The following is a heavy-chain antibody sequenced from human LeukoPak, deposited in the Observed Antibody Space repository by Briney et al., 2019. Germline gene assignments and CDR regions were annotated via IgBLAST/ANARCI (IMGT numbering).Heavy chain of an antibody. Sequence: GGSLRLSCAASGFTFSSYSMNWVRQAPGKGLEWVSYISSSSSTIYYADSVKGRFTISRDNAKNSLYLQMNSLRAEDTAVYYCARVGSSGYLGFDYWGQGTLVTASS. D-gene: IGHD3-22*01. J-gene: IGHJ4*02. V-gene: IGHV3-48*04. CDR1: GFTFSSYS. CDR3: ARVGSSGYLGFDY. CDR2: ISSSSSTI.